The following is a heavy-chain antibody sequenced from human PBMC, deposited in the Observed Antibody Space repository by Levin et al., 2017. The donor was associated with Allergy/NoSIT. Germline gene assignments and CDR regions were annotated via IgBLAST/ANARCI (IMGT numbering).Heavy chain of an antibody. V-gene: IGHV1-3*01. Sequence: GGSLRLSCKASGYTFTSYAMHWVRQAPGQRLEWMGWINAGNGNTKYSQKFQGRVTITRDTSASTAYMELSSLRSEDTAVYYCARGYRSNHYYYYGMDVWGQGTTVTVSS. CDR1: GYTFTSYA. D-gene: IGHD6-19*01. CDR2: INAGNGNT. J-gene: IGHJ6*02. CDR3: ARGYRSNHYYYYGMDV.